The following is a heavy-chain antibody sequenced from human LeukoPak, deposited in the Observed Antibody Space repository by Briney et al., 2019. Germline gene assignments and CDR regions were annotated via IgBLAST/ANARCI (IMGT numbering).Heavy chain of an antibody. J-gene: IGHJ3*02. CDR1: GFTFSSYS. Sequence: PGGSLRLSCAASGFTFSSYSMNWVRQAPGKGLEWVSYISSSSSTIYYADSVKGRFTISRDNAKNSLYLQMNSLRAEDTAVYYCAKEGDYGDYAAFDIWGQGTMVTVSS. D-gene: IGHD4-17*01. CDR2: ISSSSSTI. V-gene: IGHV3-48*01. CDR3: AKEGDYGDYAAFDI.